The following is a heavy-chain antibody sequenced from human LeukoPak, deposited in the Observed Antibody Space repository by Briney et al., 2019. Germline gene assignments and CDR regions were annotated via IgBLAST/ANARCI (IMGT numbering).Heavy chain of an antibody. CDR1: GFTFSNHW. V-gene: IGHV3-7*02. J-gene: IGHJ4*02. Sequence: PGGSLRLSCAASGFTFSNHWMTWVRQAPGKGLEWVAHIKHDGSDKYYVDSVKGRFSISRDNAKNSLYLQMTSLRAEDTAVYYCAKRGHYSINWYHYFDYWGQGTLVTVSS. CDR3: AKRGHYSINWYHYFDY. CDR2: IKHDGSDK. D-gene: IGHD6-13*01.